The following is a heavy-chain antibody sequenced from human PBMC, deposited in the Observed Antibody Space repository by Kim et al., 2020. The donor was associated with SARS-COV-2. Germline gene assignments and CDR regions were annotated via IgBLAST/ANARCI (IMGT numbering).Heavy chain of an antibody. Sequence: SRVTISVDTSKNQFALKLSSVTAADTAVYYCARGHIVLRYFDWLSNAFDIWGQGTMVTVSS. CDR3: ARGHIVLRYFDWLSNAFDI. J-gene: IGHJ3*02. D-gene: IGHD3-9*01. V-gene: IGHV4-34*01.